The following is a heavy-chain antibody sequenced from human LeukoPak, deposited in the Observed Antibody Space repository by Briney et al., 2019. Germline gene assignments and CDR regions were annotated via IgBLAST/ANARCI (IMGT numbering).Heavy chain of an antibody. D-gene: IGHD1-20*01. CDR2: ISSSSSYI. Sequence: GGSLRLSCAASGFTFSSYSRNWFRQAQGKGPEWVTSISSSSSYIYYADSVKGRFTISRDNAKNSLYLQMNSLRAEDTAVYYCARWGDITGTTADAFDIWGQGTMVTVSS. CDR1: GFTFSSYS. V-gene: IGHV3-21*01. J-gene: IGHJ3*02. CDR3: ARWGDITGTTADAFDI.